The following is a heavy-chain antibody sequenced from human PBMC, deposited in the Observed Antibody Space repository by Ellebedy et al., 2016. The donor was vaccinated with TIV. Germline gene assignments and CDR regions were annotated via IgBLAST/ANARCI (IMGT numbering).Heavy chain of an antibody. CDR3: ARENAAAGAGWYFDL. CDR2: TYYRSTWYN. V-gene: IGHV6-1*01. J-gene: IGHJ2*01. Sequence: SQTLSLTCAISGDSVSSNSAAWNWIRQSPSRGLEWLGRTYYRSTWYNDYAVSVKSQIAINPDTSQNQISLQLNSVTPDDTAVYYCARENAAAGAGWYFDLWGRGTLVTVSS. D-gene: IGHD6-13*01. CDR1: GDSVSSNSAA.